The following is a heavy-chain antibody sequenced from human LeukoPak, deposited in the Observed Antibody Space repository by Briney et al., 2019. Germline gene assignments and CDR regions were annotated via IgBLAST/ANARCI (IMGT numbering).Heavy chain of an antibody. CDR3: ARGGWTYYSGMDV. V-gene: IGHV3-33*01. J-gene: IGHJ6*02. CDR2: IWYDGSNK. D-gene: IGHD6-19*01. CDR1: GFTFSSFG. Sequence: GGSQRLSCAASGFTFSSFGMHWVRQAPGKGLEWVAVIWYDGSNKYYADSVKGRFTISRDNSKDTLYLQMNSLRAEDTAVYYCARGGWTYYSGMDVWGQGTTVTVSS.